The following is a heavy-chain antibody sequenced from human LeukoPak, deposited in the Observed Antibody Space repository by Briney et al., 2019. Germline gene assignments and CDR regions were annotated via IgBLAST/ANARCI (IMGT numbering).Heavy chain of an antibody. Sequence: GGSLRLSCAASGFTFSSDNMNWVRQAPGKGLEWVAVIWYDGSNKYYADSVKGRFTISRDNSKNTLYLQMNSLRAEDTAVYYCARVDSRGGYYSFQSAEYFQHWGQGTLVTVSS. V-gene: IGHV3-33*08. CDR2: IWYDGSNK. CDR3: ARVDSRGGYYSFQSAEYFQH. D-gene: IGHD3-22*01. CDR1: GFTFSSDN. J-gene: IGHJ1*01.